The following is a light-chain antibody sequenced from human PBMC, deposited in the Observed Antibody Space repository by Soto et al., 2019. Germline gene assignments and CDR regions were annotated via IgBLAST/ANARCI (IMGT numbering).Light chain of an antibody. CDR2: EVS. CDR3: VSFTSSTTYV. J-gene: IGLJ1*01. V-gene: IGLV2-14*01. Sequence: QSVLTQPASVSGSPGQSITISCTGTSSDVGDYNYVSWYQQHPGKAPKLIIFEVSDRPSGVSNRFSGSKSDNTASLTISGLQAEDEADYYCVSFTSSTTYVFGTGTKVTVL. CDR1: SSDVGDYNY.